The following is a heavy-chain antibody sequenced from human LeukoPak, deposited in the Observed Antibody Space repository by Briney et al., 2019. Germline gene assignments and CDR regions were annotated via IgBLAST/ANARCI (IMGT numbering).Heavy chain of an antibody. D-gene: IGHD3-22*01. CDR1: GGSITNYY. CDR3: ARCHDSSGYGGSWFDP. V-gene: IGHV4-59*08. Sequence: SETLSLTCTVSGGSITNYYWSWIRQPPGKGLEWLGYVSYSGSTNYNPSLKSRVTISVDTSKNQFSLKLSSVTAADTAVYYCARCHDSSGYGGSWFDPWGQGTLVTVSS. CDR2: VSYSGST. J-gene: IGHJ5*02.